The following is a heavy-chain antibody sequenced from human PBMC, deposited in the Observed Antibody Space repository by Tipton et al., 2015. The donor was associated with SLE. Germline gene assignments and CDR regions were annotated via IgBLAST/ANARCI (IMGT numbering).Heavy chain of an antibody. Sequence: TLSLTCTVSGGSVSSGSYYWAWIRQPPGKGPEWIGTIYYSGSTYYHPSLKSRITISVDTSKNQFSLKLSSVTAADTAVYYCARGDTVTTAFDYWGQGTLVTVSS. CDR1: GGSVSSGSYY. J-gene: IGHJ4*02. D-gene: IGHD4-17*01. CDR2: IYYSGST. V-gene: IGHV4-39*07. CDR3: ARGDTVTTAFDY.